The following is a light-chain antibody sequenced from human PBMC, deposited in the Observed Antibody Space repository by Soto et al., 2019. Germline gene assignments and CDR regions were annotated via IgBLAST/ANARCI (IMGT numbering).Light chain of an antibody. CDR1: SSDVGGYNY. J-gene: IGLJ1*01. CDR2: DVS. V-gene: IGLV2-14*01. Sequence: QSALXQPASVSGSPGQSITISCTGTSSDVGGYNYVSWYQQHPGKAPKLMIYDVSNRPSGVSNRFSGSKSGNTASLTISGLQAEDEADYYCSSYTSSSTLIVFGTGTKVTVL. CDR3: SSYTSSSTLIV.